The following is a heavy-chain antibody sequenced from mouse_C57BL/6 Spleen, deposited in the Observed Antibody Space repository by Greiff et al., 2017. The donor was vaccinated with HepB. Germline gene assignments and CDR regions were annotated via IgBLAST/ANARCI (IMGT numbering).Heavy chain of an antibody. D-gene: IGHD2-3*01. CDR3: ARMGWSYYFDY. CDR1: GYTFTSYW. V-gene: IGHV1-72*01. J-gene: IGHJ2*01. CDR2: IDPNSGGT. Sequence: QVQLQQPGAELVKPGASVKLSCKASGYTFTSYWMHWVKQRPGRGLGWIGRIDPNSGGTKYNEKFKSKATLTVDKPSSTAYMQLSSLTSEDSAVYDCARMGWSYYFDYWGQGTTLTVAS.